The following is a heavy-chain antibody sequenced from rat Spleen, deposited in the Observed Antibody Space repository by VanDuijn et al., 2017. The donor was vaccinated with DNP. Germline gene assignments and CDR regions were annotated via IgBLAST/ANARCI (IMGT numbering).Heavy chain of an antibody. J-gene: IGHJ3*01. CDR2: IHTGIGGT. Sequence: QVQLRQSGAEPAKPGSSVMISCRASGYTFTTYYIGWIKQTTGQGLEYIGYIHTGIGGTSYSEKFKGRATLTVDKSSNTAFMQLSSLTPDDSAVYYCASGGRGIWFAYWAQGTLVTVSS. CDR1: GYTFTTYY. CDR3: ASGGRGIWFAY. D-gene: IGHD1-12*02. V-gene: IGHV1-43*01.